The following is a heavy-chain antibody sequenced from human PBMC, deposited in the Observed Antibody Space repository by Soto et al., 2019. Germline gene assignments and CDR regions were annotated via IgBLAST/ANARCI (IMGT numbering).Heavy chain of an antibody. CDR1: GFTFSSYS. V-gene: IGHV3-21*01. Sequence: EVQLVESGGGLVKPGGSLRLSCAASGFTFSSYSMNWVRQAPGKGLEWVSSISSSSSYIYYADSVKGRFTISRDNAKNSLYLQRNSLRAEDTAVYYCARGGGSGSYYGAFDIWGQGTMVTVSS. D-gene: IGHD1-26*01. J-gene: IGHJ3*02. CDR3: ARGGGSGSYYGAFDI. CDR2: ISSSSSYI.